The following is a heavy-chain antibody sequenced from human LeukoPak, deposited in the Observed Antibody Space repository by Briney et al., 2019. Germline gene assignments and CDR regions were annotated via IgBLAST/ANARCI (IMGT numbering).Heavy chain of an antibody. Sequence: GASVKVSCKASGGTFSSYAISWVRQAPGQGLEWMGRIIPILGIANYAQKFQGRVTITADKSTSTAYMELSSLRSEDTAVYYCASASSGWYDYWGQGTLVTVPS. V-gene: IGHV1-69*04. D-gene: IGHD6-19*01. J-gene: IGHJ4*02. CDR3: ASASSGWYDY. CDR2: IIPILGIA. CDR1: GGTFSSYA.